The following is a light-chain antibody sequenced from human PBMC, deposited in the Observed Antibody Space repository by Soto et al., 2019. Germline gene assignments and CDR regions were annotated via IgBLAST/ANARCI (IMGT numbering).Light chain of an antibody. Sequence: EIVLTQSPGTLSLSPGERATLSCRASQSVSSSYLAWYQQNPGQAPRLHIYGASSRATGIPDRFSGSGSGTDFTLTINSLEPEYFAVYYCQQYGSSFPTFGGGTQVEI. CDR1: QSVSSSY. CDR2: GAS. J-gene: IGKJ4*01. V-gene: IGKV3-20*01. CDR3: QQYGSSFPT.